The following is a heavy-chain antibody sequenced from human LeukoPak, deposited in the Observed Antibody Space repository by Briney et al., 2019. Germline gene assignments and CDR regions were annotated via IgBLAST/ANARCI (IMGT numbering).Heavy chain of an antibody. J-gene: IGHJ3*02. CDR1: GFNFWLTG. V-gene: IGHV3-23*01. CDR3: AKDVFHWAFDI. CDR2: IGGGGSDT. Sequence: PGTALRLSCRVSGFNFWLTGMSWVRQAPEKGLEWVAAIGGGGSDTKYTDSVVGRFALSRELSTNTLYLQMNSLRADDTAVYFCAKDVFHWAFDIWGQGTMVTVSS.